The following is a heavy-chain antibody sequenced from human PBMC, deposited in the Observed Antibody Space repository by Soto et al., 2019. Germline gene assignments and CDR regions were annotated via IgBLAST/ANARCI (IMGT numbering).Heavy chain of an antibody. CDR3: ATVRGYSGYDFPNY. J-gene: IGHJ4*02. Sequence: GGSLSLSCAASGLTFSSYSMNWVRQAPGKGLEWVSSISSSSSYIYYADSVKGRFTISRDNAKNSLYLQMNSLRAEDTAVYYCATVRGYSGYDFPNYWGQGTLVTVS. CDR1: GLTFSSYS. V-gene: IGHV3-21*01. D-gene: IGHD5-12*01. CDR2: ISSSSSYI.